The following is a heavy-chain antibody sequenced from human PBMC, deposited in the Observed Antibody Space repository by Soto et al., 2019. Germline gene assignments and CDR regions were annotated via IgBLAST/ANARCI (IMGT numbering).Heavy chain of an antibody. V-gene: IGHV2-5*01. CDR2: IYWNDNK. CDR3: AHSRGTLWMGELLSEPIDY. Sequence: QITLKESGPTLVTPTQSLTLTCTVSGFTLTRSGVGVAWIRQPPGRALEWLGIIYWNDNKNYSPSLKGRITINKDNPKKQVVLTLTNMDPVDTDTYFCAHSRGTLWMGELLSEPIDYWGRGTLVTVSS. D-gene: IGHD3-10*01. CDR1: GFTLTRSGVG. J-gene: IGHJ4*01.